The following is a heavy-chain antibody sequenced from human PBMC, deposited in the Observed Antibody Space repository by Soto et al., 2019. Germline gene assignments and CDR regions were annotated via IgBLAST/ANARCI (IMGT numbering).Heavy chain of an antibody. CDR2: INHSGSS. Sequence: QVQLQQWGAGLLKPSETLSLTCAVYGGSFSGYDWTWIRQPPGTGLEWIGEINHSGSSNYNPSLKSRVTISVDTSKNQFSLKLTSVTAADTAVYYCARDKITGLFDYWGQGTLVTFSS. V-gene: IGHV4-34*01. CDR1: GGSFSGYD. CDR3: ARDKITGLFDY. D-gene: IGHD2-8*02. J-gene: IGHJ4*02.